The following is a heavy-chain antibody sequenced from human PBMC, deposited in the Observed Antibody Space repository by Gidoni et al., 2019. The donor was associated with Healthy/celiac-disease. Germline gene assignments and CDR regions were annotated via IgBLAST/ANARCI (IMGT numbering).Heavy chain of an antibody. D-gene: IGHD6-19*01. Sequence: EVQLVESGGGLVQPGGSLRLSCSASGFTFSSYAMHWVRQAPGKGLEYVSAISSNGGSTYYADSVKGRFTISRDNSKNTLYLQMSSLRAEDTAVYYCVKDITGIAVAGIGDWFDPWGQGTLVTVSS. CDR2: ISSNGGST. CDR1: GFTFSSYA. J-gene: IGHJ5*02. CDR3: VKDITGIAVAGIGDWFDP. V-gene: IGHV3-64D*06.